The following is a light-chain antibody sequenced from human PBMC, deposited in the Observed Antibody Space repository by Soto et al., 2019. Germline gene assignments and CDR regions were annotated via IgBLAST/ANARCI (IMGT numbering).Light chain of an antibody. CDR1: SSDIGTYNY. CDR3: SSYTSKNDRV. J-gene: IGLJ1*01. CDR2: EVS. V-gene: IGLV2-14*01. Sequence: QPASVSGSPGQSITISCTGTSSDIGTYNYVSWYQQHPGKAPKLVIYEVSYRPSGVSIRFSASKSVNTASLTISGLQAEDEADYYCSSYTSKNDRVFGTGTKLTVL.